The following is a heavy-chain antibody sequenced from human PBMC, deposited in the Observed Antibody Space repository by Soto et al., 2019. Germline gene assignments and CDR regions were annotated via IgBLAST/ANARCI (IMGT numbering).Heavy chain of an antibody. CDR2: IYYSGST. V-gene: IGHV4-59*01. CDR3: ARDLKIYGMDV. Sequence: SETRSLTCTVSGGSISSYYWSWIRQPPGKGLEWIGYIYYSGSTNYNPSLKSRVTISVDTSKNQFSLKLGSVTAADTAGYYCARDLKIYGMDVWGQGTTVTVSS. J-gene: IGHJ6*02. CDR1: GGSISSYY.